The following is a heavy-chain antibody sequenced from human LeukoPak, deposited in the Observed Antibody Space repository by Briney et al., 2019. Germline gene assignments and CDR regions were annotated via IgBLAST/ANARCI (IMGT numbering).Heavy chain of an antibody. J-gene: IGHJ4*02. D-gene: IGHD3-16*02. CDR2: ISSSSTYI. CDR3: ARLLYDYVWGSYRSYYFDF. CDR1: GFTFSSYG. V-gene: IGHV3-21*01. Sequence: PGGSLRRSCAASGFTFSSYGMHWVRQAPGKGLEWVSAISSSSTYIYYADSVKGRITITRDNATNSLYLQMNSLRAEDTAVYYCARLLYDYVWGSYRSYYFDFWGQGTLVTVSS.